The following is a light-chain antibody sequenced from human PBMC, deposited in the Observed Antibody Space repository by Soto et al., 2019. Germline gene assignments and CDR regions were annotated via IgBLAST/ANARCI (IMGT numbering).Light chain of an antibody. CDR1: SDYSNYN. CDR3: GADHGSGSNFVYV. V-gene: IGLV9-49*01. CDR2: VGTGGIVG. J-gene: IGLJ1*01. Sequence: QLVLTQPPSASASLGASVTLTCTMSSDYSNYNVDWYQQRPGKGPRFVMRVGTGGIVGSKGDGIPDRFSVLGSGLNRYLTIKNIQEEDESEYHCGADHGSGSNFVYVFGPGTKVTV.